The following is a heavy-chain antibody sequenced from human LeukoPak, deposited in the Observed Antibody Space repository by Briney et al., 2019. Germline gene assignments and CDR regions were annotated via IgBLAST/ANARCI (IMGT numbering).Heavy chain of an antibody. CDR1: GYTFTRYD. J-gene: IGHJ4*02. CDR3: ARGRTNGDYGSQ. Sequence: ASVKVSCKASGYTFTRYDINWVRQATGQGLEWMGWMNPNSGNTGYAQKFQGRVTMTRNTSISTAYMELSSLRSEDTAVYYCARGRTNGDYGSQWGQGTLVTVSS. D-gene: IGHD4-17*01. CDR2: MNPNSGNT. V-gene: IGHV1-8*01.